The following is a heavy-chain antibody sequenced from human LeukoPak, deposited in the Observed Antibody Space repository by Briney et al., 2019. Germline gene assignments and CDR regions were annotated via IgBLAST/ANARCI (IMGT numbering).Heavy chain of an antibody. V-gene: IGHV1-69*05. CDR3: ARTYAHYYGLGSYYNYAFDI. D-gene: IGHD3-10*01. CDR1: GGTFSSYA. Sequence: SVKVSCKASGGTFSSYAISWVRQAPGQGLEWMGRIIPIFGTANYAQKFQGRVTITTDESTSTAYMELSSLRSEDTAVYYCARTYAHYYGLGSYYNYAFDIWGQGTMVTVSS. J-gene: IGHJ3*02. CDR2: IIPIFGTA.